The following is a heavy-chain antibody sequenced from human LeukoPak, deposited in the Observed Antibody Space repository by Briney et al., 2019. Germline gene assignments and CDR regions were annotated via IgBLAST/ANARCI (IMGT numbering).Heavy chain of an antibody. CDR3: ARGIRD. CDR1: GGSFNGYY. J-gene: IGHJ4*02. V-gene: IGHV4-34*01. CDR2: INHSGST. D-gene: IGHD3-3*02. Sequence: SETLSLTCAVYGGSFNGYYWSWIRQPPGKGLEWIGEINHSGSTNYNPSLKSRVTISVDTSKNQFSLKLSSVTAADTAVYYCARGIRDWGQGTLVTVSS.